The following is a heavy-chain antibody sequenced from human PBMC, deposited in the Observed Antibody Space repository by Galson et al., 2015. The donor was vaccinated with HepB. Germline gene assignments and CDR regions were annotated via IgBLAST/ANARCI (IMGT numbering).Heavy chain of an antibody. CDR1: GGSFSTFA. CDR2: FIPIFATE. CDR3: ARGVGRGRRYSNTWQKDYYDMDV. D-gene: IGHD6-13*01. V-gene: IGHV1-69*06. Sequence: SVKVSCKASGGSFSTFAFNWVRQAPGQGLEWMGTFIPIFATENYAQKFQDRVTITADKSTTTAYMELTSLRPEDTAVYYCARGVGRGRRYSNTWQKDYYDMDVWGQGTTVTVSS. J-gene: IGHJ6*02.